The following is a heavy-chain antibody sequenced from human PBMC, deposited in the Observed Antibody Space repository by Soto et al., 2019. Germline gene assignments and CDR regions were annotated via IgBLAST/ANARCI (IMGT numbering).Heavy chain of an antibody. Sequence: QVQLVQSGAEVKKPGSSVKVSCKASGGTFSSYAISWVRQAPGQGLEWMGGIIPIFGTANYAQKFQGRVTITADKSTSTAYMEMSSLRSDDTAVYYCERAFHSSSSTYYYYGMDVWGQGTTVTVSS. V-gene: IGHV1-69*06. CDR3: ERAFHSSSSTYYYYGMDV. D-gene: IGHD6-6*01. CDR1: GGTFSSYA. CDR2: IIPIFGTA. J-gene: IGHJ6*02.